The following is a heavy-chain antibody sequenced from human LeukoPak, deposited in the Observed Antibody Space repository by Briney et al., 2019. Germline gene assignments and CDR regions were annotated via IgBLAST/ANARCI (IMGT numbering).Heavy chain of an antibody. V-gene: IGHV3-48*01. J-gene: IGHJ4*02. CDR1: GFTFSSYS. CDR3: ARDGSGRVPEMSVPDY. D-gene: IGHD3-10*01. Sequence: PGGSLRLSCAASGFTFSSYSMNWVRQAPGKGLEWVSYIRSSSSTIYYADSVKGRFTISRDNAKNSLYLQMNSLRAEDTAVYYCARDGSGRVPEMSVPDYWGQGTLVTVSS. CDR2: IRSSSSTI.